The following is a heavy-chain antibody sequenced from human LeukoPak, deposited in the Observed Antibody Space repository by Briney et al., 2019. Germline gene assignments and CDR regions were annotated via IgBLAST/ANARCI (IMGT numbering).Heavy chain of an antibody. Sequence: GASVKDSCKASGGTFSSYAISLVRQAPGQGLEWMGGIIPIFGTANYAQKLQGRVTITTDESTTTAYMELSSLRSEDTAVYYCARSWIQLWLSSGFDYWGQGTLVTVSS. CDR2: IIPIFGTA. V-gene: IGHV1-69*05. D-gene: IGHD5-18*01. CDR3: ARSWIQLWLSSGFDY. J-gene: IGHJ4*02. CDR1: GGTFSSYA.